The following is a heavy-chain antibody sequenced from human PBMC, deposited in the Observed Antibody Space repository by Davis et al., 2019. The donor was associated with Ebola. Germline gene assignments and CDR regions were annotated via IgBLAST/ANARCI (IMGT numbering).Heavy chain of an antibody. Sequence: MPSETLSLTCTVSGGSISSYYWSWIRQPPGKGLEWIGYIYYSGSTNYNPSLKSRVTISVDTSKNQFSLKLSSVTAADTAVYYCASLFGTLGAFDIWGQGTMVTVSS. CDR3: ASLFGTLGAFDI. V-gene: IGHV4-59*08. CDR1: GGSISSYY. CDR2: IYYSGST. D-gene: IGHD6-13*01. J-gene: IGHJ3*02.